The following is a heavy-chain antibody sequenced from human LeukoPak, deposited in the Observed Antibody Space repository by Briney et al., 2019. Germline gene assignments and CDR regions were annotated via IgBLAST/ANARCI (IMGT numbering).Heavy chain of an antibody. CDR1: GGTFSSYA. Sequence: GSSVKVSCKASGGTFSSYAISWVRQAPGQGLEWMGRIIPIFGTANYAQKFQGRVTITTDESTSTAYMELSSLRSDDTAVYYCASSQHDIVVVSDFDYWGQGTLVTVSS. V-gene: IGHV1-69*05. CDR3: ASSQHDIVVVSDFDY. J-gene: IGHJ4*02. CDR2: IIPIFGTA. D-gene: IGHD2-2*01.